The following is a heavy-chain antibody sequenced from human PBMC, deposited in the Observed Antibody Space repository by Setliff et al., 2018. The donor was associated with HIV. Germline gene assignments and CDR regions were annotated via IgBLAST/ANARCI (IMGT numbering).Heavy chain of an antibody. CDR1: GGSITGYY. Sequence: SETLSLTCTVSGGSITGYYWSWIRQPPGKGMERIGYIYYNGGTNYNPSLKSRVTMLVDTSENHFTLKLSTATAADTAVYYCARSRTSSGYYGVTGYGMDVWGQGTPVTVSS. V-gene: IGHV4-59*08. CDR2: IYYNGGT. D-gene: IGHD3-22*01. J-gene: IGHJ6*02. CDR3: ARSRTSSGYYGVTGYGMDV.